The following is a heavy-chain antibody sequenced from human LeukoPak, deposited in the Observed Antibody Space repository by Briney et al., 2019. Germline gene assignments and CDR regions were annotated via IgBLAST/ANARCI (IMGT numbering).Heavy chain of an antibody. Sequence: PGGSLRLSCAASGFTFSNAWMSWVRQAPGKGLEWVGRIKSKTDGGTTDYAAPVKGRFTISRDDSKNTLYLQMNSLKTEDTAVYYCTTDRGALLVGATDYYYYMDVWGKGTTVTVSS. CDR3: TTDRGALLVGATDYYYYMDV. J-gene: IGHJ6*03. CDR2: IKSKTDGGTT. CDR1: GFTFSNAW. V-gene: IGHV3-15*01. D-gene: IGHD1-26*01.